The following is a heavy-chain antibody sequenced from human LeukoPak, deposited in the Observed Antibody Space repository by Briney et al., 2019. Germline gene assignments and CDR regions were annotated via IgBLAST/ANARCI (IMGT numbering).Heavy chain of an antibody. CDR1: GFTFSSYA. J-gene: IGHJ4*02. D-gene: IGHD1-26*01. CDR3: ARASSSGSYVVY. CDR2: ISSNGGST. Sequence: GSLRLSCAASGFTFSSYAMHWVRQAPGKGLEYVSAISSNGGSTYYANSVKGRFTISRDNSKNTLYLQMGSLRAEDMAVYYCARASSSGSYVVYWGQGTLVTVSS. V-gene: IGHV3-64*01.